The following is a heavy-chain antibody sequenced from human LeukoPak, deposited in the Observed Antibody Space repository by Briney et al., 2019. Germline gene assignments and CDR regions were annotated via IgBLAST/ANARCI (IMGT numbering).Heavy chain of an antibody. J-gene: IGHJ4*02. V-gene: IGHV3-74*01. D-gene: IGHD3-10*01. Sequence: GGSLRLSCAASGFTLSSYWMHWVRQAPGKGLVWVSRINSDGSSTTYADSVKGRFTISRDNAKNTLYLQMNSLRAEDTAVYYCARDSASGYYGSGSSPGTYWGQGTLVTVSS. CDR1: GFTLSSYW. CDR2: INSDGSST. CDR3: ARDSASGYYGSGSSPGTY.